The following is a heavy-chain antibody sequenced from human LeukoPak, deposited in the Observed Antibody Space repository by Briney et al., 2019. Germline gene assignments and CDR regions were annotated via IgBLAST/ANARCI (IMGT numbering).Heavy chain of an antibody. D-gene: IGHD3-10*01. CDR3: AGVRGENGMDV. Sequence: ASVKVSCKASGGTFSSYAISWVRQAPGQGLEWMGRIIPILGIANYAQKFQGRVTITADKSTSTAYMELSSLRSEDTAVHYCAGVRGENGMDVWGQGTTVTVSS. V-gene: IGHV1-69*04. J-gene: IGHJ6*02. CDR1: GGTFSSYA. CDR2: IIPILGIA.